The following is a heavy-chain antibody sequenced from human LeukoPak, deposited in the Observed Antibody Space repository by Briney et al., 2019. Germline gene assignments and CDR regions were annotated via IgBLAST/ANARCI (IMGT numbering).Heavy chain of an antibody. CDR1: GFTFGDYA. J-gene: IGHJ6*03. CDR3: AREKEGYCSRTSCYLDYYYYYMDV. D-gene: IGHD2-2*01. Sequence: GGSLRLSCTASGFTFGDYAMSWFRQAPGKGLEWVANIKQDGSEKYYVDSVKGRFTISRDNAKNSLYLQMNSLRAEDTAVYYCAREKEGYCSRTSCYLDYYYYYMDVWGKGTTVTISS. V-gene: IGHV3-7*01. CDR2: IKQDGSEK.